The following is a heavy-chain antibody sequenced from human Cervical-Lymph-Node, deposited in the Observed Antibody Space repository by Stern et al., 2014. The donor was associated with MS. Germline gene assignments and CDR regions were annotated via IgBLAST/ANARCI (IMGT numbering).Heavy chain of an antibody. D-gene: IGHD4-17*01. J-gene: IGHJ4*02. Sequence: QITLKDSGPTLVKPTQTLTLTCTFSGFSLTTNGVGVGWIRQPPGKALESLAVIYWDDDKRYSPSLKNRLTITKDTSKDQVVLTMTNMDPVDTATYYCAHWGHYGDYEADFDYWGQGTLVTVSS. CDR1: GFSLTTNGVG. CDR3: AHWGHYGDYEADFDY. V-gene: IGHV2-5*02. CDR2: IYWDDDK.